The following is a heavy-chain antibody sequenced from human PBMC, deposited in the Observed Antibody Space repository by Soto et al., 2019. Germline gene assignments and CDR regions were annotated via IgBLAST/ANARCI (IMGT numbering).Heavy chain of an antibody. Sequence: GGSLRLSCAASGFTFSSYAMSWVRQAPGKGLEWVSAISGSGGSTYYADSVKGRFTISRDNSKNTLYLQMNSLRAEDTAVYYCAKDKQALDYYDSSGYSFDPWGQGTLVTVSS. J-gene: IGHJ5*02. CDR3: AKDKQALDYYDSSGYSFDP. D-gene: IGHD3-22*01. CDR1: GFTFSSYA. CDR2: ISGSGGST. V-gene: IGHV3-23*01.